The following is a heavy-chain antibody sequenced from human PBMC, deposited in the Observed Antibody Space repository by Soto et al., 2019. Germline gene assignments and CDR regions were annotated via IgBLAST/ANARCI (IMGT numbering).Heavy chain of an antibody. CDR2: FDPEDGET. J-gene: IGHJ4*02. V-gene: IGHV1-24*01. CDR1: GHILTELS. CDR3: AAKRIALVRGVIIPQFYFDY. D-gene: IGHD3-10*01. Sequence: SVKVSCKVSGHILTELSMHWVRQAPGKGLEWMGGFDPEDGETIYSQYFQGRVTMTEDTSTNTGYLELSSLTSEDTAVYYCAAKRIALVRGVIIPQFYFDYWGQGTLVTVSS.